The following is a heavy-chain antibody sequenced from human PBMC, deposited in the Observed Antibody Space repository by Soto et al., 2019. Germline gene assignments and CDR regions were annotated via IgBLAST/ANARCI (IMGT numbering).Heavy chain of an antibody. V-gene: IGHV1-2*02. CDR2: INPNSGGT. CDR3: ARVWEGATDAFDI. Sequence: ASVKVSCKASGYTFTGYYMHWVRQAPGQGLEWMGWINPNSGGTNYAQKFQGRVTMTRDTSISTAYMELSRLRSDDTAVYYCARVWEGATDAFDIWGQGTMVTVSS. D-gene: IGHD1-26*01. J-gene: IGHJ3*02. CDR1: GYTFTGYY.